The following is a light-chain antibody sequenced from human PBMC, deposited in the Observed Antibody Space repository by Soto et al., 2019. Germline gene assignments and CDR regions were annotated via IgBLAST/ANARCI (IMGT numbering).Light chain of an antibody. Sequence: EIVLTQSPGTLSLSPGERATLSCRASQSLSRTYLAWYQQKPGQAPRLLIYGASSRATGIPDRFSGSGSGTDFTLTISRLEPEDFAVYYCQHYDSSPITFGRGTKVEIK. V-gene: IGKV3-20*01. CDR1: QSLSRTY. CDR3: QHYDSSPIT. CDR2: GAS. J-gene: IGKJ1*01.